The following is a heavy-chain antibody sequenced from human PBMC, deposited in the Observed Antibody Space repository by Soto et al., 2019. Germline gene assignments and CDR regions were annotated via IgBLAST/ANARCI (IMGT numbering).Heavy chain of an antibody. D-gene: IGHD2-21*02. CDR2: ISGSGGDT. CDR1: GFTFSRYP. Sequence: EVQLLESGGGLVQPGGSLRLSCAASGFTFSRYPTNWVRQAPGKGLEWVSAISGSGGDTYYAASVKGRFTISRDNSKNRLYLQMNSLRAEDTAVYYCARDWQGDYWGQGTLVTVSS. V-gene: IGHV3-23*01. CDR3: ARDWQGDY. J-gene: IGHJ4*02.